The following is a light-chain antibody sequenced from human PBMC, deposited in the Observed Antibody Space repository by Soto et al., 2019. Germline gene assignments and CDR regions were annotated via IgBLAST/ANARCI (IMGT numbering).Light chain of an antibody. CDR3: CSYAGSSTFFYV. V-gene: IGLV2-23*03. J-gene: IGLJ1*01. CDR1: SSDVGSYNL. CDR2: EGS. Sequence: QSVLTHPASVSGSPGQSITISCTGTSSDVGSYNLVSWYQQHPGKAPKLMIYEGSKRPSGVSNRSSGSKSGNTASLTISGLQAGDEADYYCCSYAGSSTFFYVLGTGTKVTVL.